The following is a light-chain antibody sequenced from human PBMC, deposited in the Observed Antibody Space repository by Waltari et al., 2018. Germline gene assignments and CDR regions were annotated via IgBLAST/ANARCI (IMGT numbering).Light chain of an antibody. Sequence: EVVLSQSPATQSLSLGERATLSRRASQSVSVNLAWYQQRPGQAPRLLIYSASTRATGIPARCSGSGSGTEFTLTISSLVSEDFAVYYCQQSHNWPPLTFGGGTKVEIK. CDR3: QQSHNWPPLT. J-gene: IGKJ4*01. V-gene: IGKV3-15*01. CDR1: QSVSVN. CDR2: SAS.